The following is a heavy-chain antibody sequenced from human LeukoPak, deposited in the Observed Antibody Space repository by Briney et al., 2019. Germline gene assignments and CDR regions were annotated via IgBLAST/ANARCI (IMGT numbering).Heavy chain of an antibody. Sequence: GGSLRLPCAASAFTFSDYSMNWVRQAPGKGLEWVSYISGRSSTIYYADSVKGRFTISRDNAKNSMYLQMNSLRAEDTAVYYCARDRIKSGSYYFDYWGQGTLVTVSS. J-gene: IGHJ4*02. CDR2: ISGRSSTI. CDR1: AFTFSDYS. V-gene: IGHV3-48*01. CDR3: ARDRIKSGSYYFDY. D-gene: IGHD1-26*01.